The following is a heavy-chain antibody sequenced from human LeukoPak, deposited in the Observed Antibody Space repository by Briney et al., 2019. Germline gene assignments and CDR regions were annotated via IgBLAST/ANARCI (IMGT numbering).Heavy chain of an antibody. CDR2: IRYDGSNK. V-gene: IGHV3-30*02. CDR1: GFTFSSYG. Sequence: GGSLRLSCAASGFTFSSYGMHWVRQAPGKGLEWVAFIRYDGSNKYYADSVKGRFTISRDNSKNTLYLQMNSLRAEDTAVYYCAKDKIGSSSPLYFDYWGQGTLVTVSS. CDR3: AKDKIGSSSPLYFDY. D-gene: IGHD6-6*01. J-gene: IGHJ4*02.